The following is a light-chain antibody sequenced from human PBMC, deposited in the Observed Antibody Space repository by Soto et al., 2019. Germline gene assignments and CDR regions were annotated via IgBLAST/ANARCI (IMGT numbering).Light chain of an antibody. Sequence: EIVLTQSPGTLSLSPGERATLSCRASQSVSRSSLAWYQQRPGQPPRLLIFTASSRATGSPDRFSGSGSGTDFTLTISRLEPEDFAVYYYQLYGFSPPNTFGPGTKLEI. J-gene: IGKJ2*01. CDR1: QSVSRSS. CDR2: TAS. CDR3: QLYGFSPPNT. V-gene: IGKV3-20*01.